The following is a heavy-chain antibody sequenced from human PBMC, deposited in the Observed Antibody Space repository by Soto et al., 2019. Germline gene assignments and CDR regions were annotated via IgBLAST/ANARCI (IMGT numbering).Heavy chain of an antibody. CDR2: ISAYNGNT. CDR1: GYTFTSYG. V-gene: IGHV1-18*01. D-gene: IGHD3-10*01. Sequence: QVQLGQSGAEVKKPGASVKVSCNASGYTFTSYGISWVRQAPGQVLEWMGWISAYNGNTNYAQKLQGRVAMTTDTSTSTAYMELSSLRSADTSVYFCARVGGGHPFDYWGQGTLVTVSS. J-gene: IGHJ4*02. CDR3: ARVGGGHPFDY.